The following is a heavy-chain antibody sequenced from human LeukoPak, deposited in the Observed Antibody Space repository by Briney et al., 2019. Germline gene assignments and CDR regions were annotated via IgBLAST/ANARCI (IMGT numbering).Heavy chain of an antibody. V-gene: IGHV3-49*03. J-gene: IGHJ4*02. CDR2: IRSKAYGGTT. Sequence: GGSLRLSXTASGFTFGDYAMSWIRQAPGKGLEWVGFIRSKAYGGTTEYAASVKGRFTISRDDSKSIAYLQMNSLKTEDTAVYYCTRGAYCGGDCYDYWGQGTLVTVSS. D-gene: IGHD2-21*01. CDR1: GFTFGDYA. CDR3: TRGAYCGGDCYDY.